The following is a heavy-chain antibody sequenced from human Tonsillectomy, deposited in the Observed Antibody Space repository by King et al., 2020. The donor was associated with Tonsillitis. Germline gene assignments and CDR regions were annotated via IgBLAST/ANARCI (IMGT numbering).Heavy chain of an antibody. CDR1: GYSFTRYW. CDR3: ATLSMIVSPSDY. D-gene: IGHD3-22*01. V-gene: IGHV5-10-1*03. Sequence: VQLVESGAGVEKPGESLRISCKGSGYSFTRYWINWVRQMPGKGLEWMGRIDPSDSYTYYSPSFQGHVTISADKSISTAYLQWDSLTASDTAVYYCATLSMIVSPSDYWGQGTLVTVSS. J-gene: IGHJ4*02. CDR2: IDPSDSYT.